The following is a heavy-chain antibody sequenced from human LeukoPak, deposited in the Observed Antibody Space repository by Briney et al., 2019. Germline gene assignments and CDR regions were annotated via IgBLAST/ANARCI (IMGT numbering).Heavy chain of an antibody. J-gene: IGHJ3*02. V-gene: IGHV4-34*01. CDR2: INHSGST. Sequence: PSETLSLTCAVYGGSFSGYYWSWIRQPPGKGLEWIGEINHSGSTNYNPSLKSRVTISVDTSKNQFSLKLSSVTAADTAVYYCARSGFNDAFDIWGQGTMVTVSS. CDR3: ARSGFNDAFDI. CDR1: GGSFSGYY.